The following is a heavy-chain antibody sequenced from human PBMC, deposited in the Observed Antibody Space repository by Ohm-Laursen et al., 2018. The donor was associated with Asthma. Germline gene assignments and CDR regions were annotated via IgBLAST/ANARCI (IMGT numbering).Heavy chain of an antibody. V-gene: IGHV3-30*03. CDR1: GFTFSSYG. J-gene: IGHJ4*02. CDR3: ARDVMEWYLPAFDF. CDR2: ISYDGSNK. Sequence: SLRLSCTASGFTFSSYGMHWVRQAPGKGLEWVAVISYDGSNKYYADSVKGRFTVSRDDSKNTLYLQMNSLRPDDTAVYYCARDVMEWYLPAFDFWGQGTLVTVST. D-gene: IGHD3-3*01.